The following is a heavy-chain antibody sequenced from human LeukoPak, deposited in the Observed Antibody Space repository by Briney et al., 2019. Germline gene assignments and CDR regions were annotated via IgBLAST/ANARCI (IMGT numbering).Heavy chain of an antibody. CDR3: AREYSSGWYYYGMDV. Sequence: ASVKVSCKASGYTFTSYGISWVRQAPGRGLEWMGWISAYNGNTNYAQKLQGRVTMTTDTSTSTAYMELRSLRSDDTAVYYCAREYSSGWYYYGMDVWGQGTTVTVSS. V-gene: IGHV1-18*01. D-gene: IGHD6-19*01. J-gene: IGHJ6*02. CDR1: GYTFTSYG. CDR2: ISAYNGNT.